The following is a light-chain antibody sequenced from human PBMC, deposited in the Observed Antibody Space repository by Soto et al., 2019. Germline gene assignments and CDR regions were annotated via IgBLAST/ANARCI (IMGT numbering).Light chain of an antibody. V-gene: IGKV1-12*01. CDR1: QGIGTW. J-gene: IGKJ1*01. CDR3: QQYNDWPRT. Sequence: DIQMTQSPSSVSASVGDRVTITCRASQGIGTWLAWYQQKPGKGPNLLIYAASSLESGVPSRFSGSGSGTEFTLTISSLQSEDFAVYYCQQYNDWPRTFGQGTKVDI. CDR2: AAS.